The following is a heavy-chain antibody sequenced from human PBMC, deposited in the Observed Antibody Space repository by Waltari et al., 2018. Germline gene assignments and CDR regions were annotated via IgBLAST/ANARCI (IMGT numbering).Heavy chain of an antibody. CDR1: GGSISSYS. CDR3: ARGEGSSSWYDY. Sequence: QVQLQESGPGLVKPSETLSLTCTVSGGSISSYSWSWIRQPPGKGLDWIGYIYYSGSTNYNPSLKSRVTISVDTSKNQFSLKLSSVTAADTAVYYCARGEGSSSWYDYWGQGTLVTVSS. CDR2: IYYSGST. V-gene: IGHV4-59*01. D-gene: IGHD6-13*01. J-gene: IGHJ4*02.